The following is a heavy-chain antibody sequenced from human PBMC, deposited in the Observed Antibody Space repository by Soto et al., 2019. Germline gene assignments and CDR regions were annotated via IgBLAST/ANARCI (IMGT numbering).Heavy chain of an antibody. Sequence: ASVTVSCKASGYTLTGYYMHWVRQAPGQGLEWMGWINPNSGGTNYAQKFQGWVTMTRDTSISTAYMELSRLRSDDTAVYYCAREVQLERHFWFDPWGQGTLVTVSS. J-gene: IGHJ5*02. CDR3: AREVQLERHFWFDP. V-gene: IGHV1-2*04. D-gene: IGHD1-1*01. CDR2: INPNSGGT. CDR1: GYTLTGYY.